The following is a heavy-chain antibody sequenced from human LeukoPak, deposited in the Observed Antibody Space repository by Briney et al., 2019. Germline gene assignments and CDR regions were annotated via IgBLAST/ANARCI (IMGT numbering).Heavy chain of an antibody. CDR3: AIGPDYGDYGGTYFDY. V-gene: IGHV4-4*07. J-gene: IGHJ4*02. Sequence: PSETLSLTCTVTGGFISSCYWSWLRQPAGKGLEWIGRIYTSGSTNYNPSLKSRVTISVDTSKNQFSLKLSSVTAADTAVYYCAIGPDYGDYGGTYFDYWGQGTLVTVSS. CDR1: GGFISSCY. D-gene: IGHD4-17*01. CDR2: IYTSGST.